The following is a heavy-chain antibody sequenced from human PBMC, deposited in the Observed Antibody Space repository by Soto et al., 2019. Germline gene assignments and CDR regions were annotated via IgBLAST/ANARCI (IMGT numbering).Heavy chain of an antibody. CDR3: AKDFTSNWYALFDY. V-gene: IGHV3-23*01. Sequence: EVQLLESGGGLVQPGGSLRLSCAASGFTFSSYAMSWVRQAPGKGLEWVSTITGGGGNTYYADSVKGRFTISRDNSQNTLFLQMNSLRAEDTAVYYCAKDFTSNWYALFDYWGQGTLVTVSS. CDR2: ITGGGGNT. CDR1: GFTFSSYA. J-gene: IGHJ4*02. D-gene: IGHD6-13*01.